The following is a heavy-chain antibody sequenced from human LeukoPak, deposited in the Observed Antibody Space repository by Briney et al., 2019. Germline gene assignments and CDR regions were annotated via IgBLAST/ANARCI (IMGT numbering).Heavy chain of an antibody. D-gene: IGHD3-10*01. V-gene: IGHV1-69*13. CDR2: IIPIFGTA. Sequence: SVKVSCKASGGTFSSYAISWVRQAPGQGLEWMGGIIPIFGTANYAQKFQGRVTITADESTSTAYMELSSQRSEDTAVYYCARGDYYGSGSYPPPYWGQGTLVTVSS. J-gene: IGHJ4*02. CDR1: GGTFSSYA. CDR3: ARGDYYGSGSYPPPY.